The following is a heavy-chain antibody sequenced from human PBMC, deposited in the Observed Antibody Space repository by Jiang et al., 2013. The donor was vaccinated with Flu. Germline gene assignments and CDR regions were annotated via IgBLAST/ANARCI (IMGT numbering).Heavy chain of an antibody. CDR1: GDTFSSYA. J-gene: IGHJ3*02. Sequence: QSGAEVKKPGSSVKVSCKSSGDTFSSYAFNWVRQAPGQGLEWMGRIIPILDITYYAEKFQGRVTITADKSTNTAYMDLSSLRSDDTAVYFCARRTPHCDLRHQILDMWGQGTMVAVSS. V-gene: IGHV1-69*04. CDR3: ARRTPHCDLRHQILDM. CDR2: IIPILDIT. D-gene: IGHD2-21*02.